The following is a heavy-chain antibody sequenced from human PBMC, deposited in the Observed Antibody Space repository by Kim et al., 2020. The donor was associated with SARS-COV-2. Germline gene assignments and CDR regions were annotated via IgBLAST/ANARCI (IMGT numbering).Heavy chain of an antibody. CDR3: ARDAYGSGSYGWFDP. D-gene: IGHD3-10*01. J-gene: IGHJ5*02. V-gene: IGHV4-39*07. Sequence: PSLKSRVTLSVAPSKNQFSLKLSSVTAADTAVYYCARDAYGSGSYGWFDPWGQGTLVTVSS.